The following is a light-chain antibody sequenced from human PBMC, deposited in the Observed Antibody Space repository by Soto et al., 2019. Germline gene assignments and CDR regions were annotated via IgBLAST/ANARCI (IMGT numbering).Light chain of an antibody. Sequence: DIVMTQSPLSLPVTNGRPPPIPCTSIQSLLHSNGYNYFDWYLQKPGQSPQLLIYLGSNRASGVPDRFSGSGSGTDFTLKISRVEAEDVGVYYCMQALQTWTFGQGTKVDIK. V-gene: IGKV2-28*01. CDR2: LGS. J-gene: IGKJ1*01. CDR3: MQALQTWT. CDR1: QSLLHSNGYNY.